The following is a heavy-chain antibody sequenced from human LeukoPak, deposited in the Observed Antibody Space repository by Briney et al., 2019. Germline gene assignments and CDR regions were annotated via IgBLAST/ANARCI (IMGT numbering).Heavy chain of an antibody. CDR3: ARDGRGIAL. J-gene: IGHJ4*02. CDR2: IIPRTGAA. Sequence: ASVKVSCKASGHTFTDNYIYWARQAPGQGLEWRGRIIPRTGAAKSAQKFQSRVTMTRDTSISTAYMELSRLKSDGAAVYYCARDGRGIALRGQGTLVTLS. D-gene: IGHD3-10*01. CDR1: GHTFTDNY. V-gene: IGHV1-2*06.